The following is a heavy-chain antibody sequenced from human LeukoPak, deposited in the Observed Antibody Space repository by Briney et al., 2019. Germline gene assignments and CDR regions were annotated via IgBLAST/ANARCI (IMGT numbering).Heavy chain of an antibody. CDR2: ISYDRKNI. V-gene: IGHV3-30*03. J-gene: IGHJ4*02. CDR3: ARDYYSGNSGVRVAGF. Sequence: GGSLRLSCAASGFTFSSYGMHWVRQAPGKGLEWVAAISYDRKNIYYADSVKGRFTISRDNSKNTLYLQMNSLRPDDTAVYYCARDYYSGNSGVRVAGFWGLGTLVTVSS. D-gene: IGHD4-23*01. CDR1: GFTFSSYG.